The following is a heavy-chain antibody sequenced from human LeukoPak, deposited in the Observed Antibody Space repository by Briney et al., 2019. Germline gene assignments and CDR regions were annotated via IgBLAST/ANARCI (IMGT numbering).Heavy chain of an antibody. V-gene: IGHV4-4*07. CDR2: IYISGST. D-gene: IGHD3-16*01. CDR1: GGSINNYC. Sequence: SQTLSPTRTVAGGSINNYCSTSVRHPAGKWMGWIGRIYISGSTNYTPTLKSRVTMSVDTSKSQFSLKLSSVTAADTAVYYCARGGYEYYYMDVWGKGTPVTVSS. CDR3: ARGGYEYYYMDV. J-gene: IGHJ6*03.